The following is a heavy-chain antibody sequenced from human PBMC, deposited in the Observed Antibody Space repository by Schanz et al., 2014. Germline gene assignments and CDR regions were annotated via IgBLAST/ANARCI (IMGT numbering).Heavy chain of an antibody. V-gene: IGHV3-7*01. CDR3: ATQYCSGTTCYTDSWDH. CDR2: INQDGSQK. Sequence: EVQLVESGGGLVQPGGSLRLSRATSRLTFGNYWMSWVRQAPGKGLEWVANINQDGSQKYYVGSVKGRFTISRDNAKDSLYLQMTSLRAEDTAVYYCATQYCSGTTCYTDSWDHWGQGTLVTVSS. J-gene: IGHJ4*01. CDR1: RLTFGNYW. D-gene: IGHD2-2*02.